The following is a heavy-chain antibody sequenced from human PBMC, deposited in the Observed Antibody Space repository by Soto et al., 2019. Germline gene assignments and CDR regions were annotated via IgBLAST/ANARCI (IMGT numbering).Heavy chain of an antibody. CDR1: GFTFSRYG. V-gene: IGHV3-33*01. J-gene: IGHJ4*02. Sequence: GGSLRLSCAASGFTFSRYGMHWVRQAPGRGLEWVAVISYDGSNIYYADSVKGRFTISRDNSKDTLDLQMNSLRAEDTAVYYCARDREQWLVGYYFDYWGQGTLVTVSS. CDR2: ISYDGSNI. D-gene: IGHD6-19*01. CDR3: ARDREQWLVGYYFDY.